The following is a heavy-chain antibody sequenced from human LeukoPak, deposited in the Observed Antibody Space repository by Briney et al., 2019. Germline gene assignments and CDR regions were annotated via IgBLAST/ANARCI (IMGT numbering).Heavy chain of an antibody. CDR2: ISTSGGT. CDR1: GGSISSYY. J-gene: IGHJ4*02. V-gene: IGHV4-4*09. CDR3: AASYDRSGYYYYFDF. D-gene: IGHD3-22*01. Sequence: PSETLSLTCTVSGGSISSYYWSWIRQPPGKGLEWVGYISTSGGTNYNPSLRSRVIISVDTPNNQFSLRLSSVTAADTAVYYCAASYDRSGYYYYFDFWGQGTLVTVSS.